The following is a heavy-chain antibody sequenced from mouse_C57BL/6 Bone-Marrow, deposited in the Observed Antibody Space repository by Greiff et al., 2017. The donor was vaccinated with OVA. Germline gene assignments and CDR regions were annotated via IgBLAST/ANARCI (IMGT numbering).Heavy chain of an antibody. V-gene: IGHV1-74*01. CDR2: IHPSDSDT. CDR3: TNYYYGSSQFAY. D-gene: IGHD1-1*01. J-gene: IGHJ3*01. Sequence: VQLQQPGAELVKPGASVKVSCKGSGYTFTSYWMHWVKQRPGQGLEWIGRIHPSDSDTNYNQKFKGKATLTVDKSSSTAYMQLSSLTSEGSAVYYCTNYYYGSSQFAYWGQGTLVTVSA. CDR1: GYTFTSYW.